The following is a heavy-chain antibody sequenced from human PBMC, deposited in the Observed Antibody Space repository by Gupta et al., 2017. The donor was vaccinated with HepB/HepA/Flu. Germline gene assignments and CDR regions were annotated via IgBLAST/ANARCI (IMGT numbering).Heavy chain of an antibody. CDR1: GGTFSSYA. D-gene: IGHD3-3*01. CDR3: ARGPLNYDVGSGYYQYYFDY. J-gene: IGHJ4*02. V-gene: IGHV1-69*06. Sequence: QVQLVQSGAEVKKPGSSVKVSCKASGGTFSSYAISWVRQAPGQGLEWMGGIIPIFGTANYAQKFQGRVTITADKSTSTAYMELSSLRSEDTAVYYCARGPLNYDVGSGYYQYYFDYWGQGTLVTVSS. CDR2: IIPIFGTA.